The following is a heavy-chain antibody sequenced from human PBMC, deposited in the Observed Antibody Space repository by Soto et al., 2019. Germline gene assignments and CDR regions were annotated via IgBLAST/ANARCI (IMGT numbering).Heavy chain of an antibody. V-gene: IGHV3-33*06. CDR1: GFTFSIYG. Sequence: VGSLRLSCAASGFTFSIYGMHWVRQAPGKGLEWVAVIWYDGSNKYYADSVKGRFTISRDNSKNTLYLQVNSLRAEDTAVYYCAKDRSSSLDGMDVWGQGTTVTVSS. CDR2: IWYDGSNK. J-gene: IGHJ6*02. CDR3: AKDRSSSLDGMDV. D-gene: IGHD6-13*01.